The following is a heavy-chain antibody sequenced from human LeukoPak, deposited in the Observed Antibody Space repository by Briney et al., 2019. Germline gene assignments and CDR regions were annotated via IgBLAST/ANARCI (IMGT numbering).Heavy chain of an antibody. D-gene: IGHD3-9*01. V-gene: IGHV3-53*05. Sequence: PGGSLRLSCAASGITVSSNYMTWVRQVPGKGLEWVSIIYSGGSTYYADSVKGRFTISRDNSENTLFLQMNSLRAEDTALYYCAKGAVLRYFDWLYFDYWGQGTLVTVSS. CDR1: GITVSSNY. J-gene: IGHJ4*02. CDR2: IYSGGST. CDR3: AKGAVLRYFDWLYFDY.